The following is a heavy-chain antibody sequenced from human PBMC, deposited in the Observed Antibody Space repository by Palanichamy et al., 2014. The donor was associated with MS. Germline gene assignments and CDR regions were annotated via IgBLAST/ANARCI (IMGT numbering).Heavy chain of an antibody. CDR3: AHRSDMDDFDF. V-gene: IGHV2-5*02. Sequence: QVTLKESGPALVKPTQTLTLTCTVSGFPLTADGVGVGWIRQPPGKALEWLALIYWDDDRRYSPSLKSRLTITRDTSKNQVVLTMTNMDPVDTATYYCAHRSDMDDFDFWGQGTLVTVSS. D-gene: IGHD3/OR15-3a*01. J-gene: IGHJ4*02. CDR1: GFPLTADGVG. CDR2: IYWDDDR.